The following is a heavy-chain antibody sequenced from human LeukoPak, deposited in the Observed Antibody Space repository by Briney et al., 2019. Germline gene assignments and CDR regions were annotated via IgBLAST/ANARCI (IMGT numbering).Heavy chain of an antibody. CDR1: GFTFSSYA. D-gene: IGHD3-22*01. CDR3: ARDSNYYDSSGLDY. J-gene: IGHJ4*02. V-gene: IGHV3-30*04. CDR2: ISYDGSNK. Sequence: GGSLRLSCAASGFTFSSYAMHWVRQAPGKGLEWVAVISYDGSNKYYADSVKGRFTISRDNYKNTLYLQMNSLRAEDTAVYYCARDSNYYDSSGLDYWGQGTLVTVSS.